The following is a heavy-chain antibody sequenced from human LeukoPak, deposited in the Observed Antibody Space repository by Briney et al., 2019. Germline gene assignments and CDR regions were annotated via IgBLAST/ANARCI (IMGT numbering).Heavy chain of an antibody. Sequence: GASVKVSCKASGYTFTSFYMHWVRQAPGQGLEWMGIINPSGGSTSYAQKFQGRVTMTRDTSTNTVYVELSSLISEDTAVYYCARDLDGSGYYPDYWGQGTLVTVSS. D-gene: IGHD3-22*01. V-gene: IGHV1-46*01. J-gene: IGHJ4*02. CDR1: GYTFTSFY. CDR3: ARDLDGSGYYPDY. CDR2: INPSGGST.